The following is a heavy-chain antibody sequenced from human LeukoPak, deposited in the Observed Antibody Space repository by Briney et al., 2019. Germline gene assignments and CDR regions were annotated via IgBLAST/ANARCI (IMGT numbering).Heavy chain of an antibody. D-gene: IGHD3-16*01. CDR1: GFTFSSYS. Sequence: GGSLRLSCAASGFTFSSYSMNWVRQAPGKGLEWVSSISSSSSYIYYADSVKGRFTISRDNSKNTLYLQMNSLRAEDTAVCYCAKGGDMIGGYFQHWGQGTLVTVSS. CDR2: ISSSSSYI. J-gene: IGHJ1*01. CDR3: AKGGDMIGGYFQH. V-gene: IGHV3-21*04.